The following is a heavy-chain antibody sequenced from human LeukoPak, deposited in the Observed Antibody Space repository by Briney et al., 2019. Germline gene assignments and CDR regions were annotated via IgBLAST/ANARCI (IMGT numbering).Heavy chain of an antibody. J-gene: IGHJ2*01. CDR2: IYHSGGT. D-gene: IGHD4-23*01. V-gene: IGHV4-38-2*02. Sequence: SETLSLTCTVSGYSISSGYYWGWIRQPPGKGLEWIGSIYHSGGTYYNPSLKSRDTISVDTSKNQFSLKLSSVTAADTAVYYCARGGADYGGLQWYFDLWGRGTLVTVSS. CDR3: ARGGADYGGLQWYFDL. CDR1: GYSISSGYY.